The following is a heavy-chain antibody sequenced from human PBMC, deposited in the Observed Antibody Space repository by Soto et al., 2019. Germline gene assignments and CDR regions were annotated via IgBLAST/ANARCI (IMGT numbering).Heavy chain of an antibody. J-gene: IGHJ3*01. CDR3: ARPYSGGPNDPFDV. D-gene: IGHD1-26*01. CDR2: IYPGDSHA. Sequence: ESLKISCKGSGYSFTNYWIGWVHQMPGKGLEWMGIIYPGDSHAIYSPSFQGQVTMSADKSISTAYLQWSSLKASDTAMYYCARPYSGGPNDPFDVWGQGTMVTLSS. V-gene: IGHV5-51*07. CDR1: GYSFTNYW.